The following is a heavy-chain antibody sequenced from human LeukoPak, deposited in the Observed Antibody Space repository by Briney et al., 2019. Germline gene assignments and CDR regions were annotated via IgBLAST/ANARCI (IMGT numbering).Heavy chain of an antibody. Sequence: SETLSLTCTVSGGSISTYFWSWIRQPPGGGLEWVGYIYYSGSTNFSPSLKSRVTISVDTSKNQFSLKLSSVTAADTAVYYCARGVPSYDSRGYYYDYWRQGTLVTVSS. CDR2: IYYSGST. D-gene: IGHD3-22*01. CDR3: ARGVPSYDSRGYYYDY. J-gene: IGHJ4*02. CDR1: GGSISTYF. V-gene: IGHV4-59*08.